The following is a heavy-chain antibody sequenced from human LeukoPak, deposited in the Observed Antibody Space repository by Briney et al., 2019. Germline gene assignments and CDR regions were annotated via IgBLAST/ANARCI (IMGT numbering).Heavy chain of an antibody. CDR2: INHSGST. Sequence: SQTLSLTCTVSGGSISSGGYYWSWLRQPPGKGLEWIGEINHSGSTNYNPSLKSRVTISVDTSKNQFSLKLSSVTAADTAVYYCARATVVVVAATRLNWFDPWGQGTLVTVSS. V-gene: IGHV4-30-2*01. D-gene: IGHD2-15*01. CDR1: GGSISSGGYY. CDR3: ARATVVVVAATRLNWFDP. J-gene: IGHJ5*02.